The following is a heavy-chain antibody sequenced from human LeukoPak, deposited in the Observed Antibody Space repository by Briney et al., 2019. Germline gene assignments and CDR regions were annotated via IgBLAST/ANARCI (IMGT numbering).Heavy chain of an antibody. Sequence: PGGSLRLSCAASGFTFSSYAMHWVRQAPGKGLEWVAVISYDGSNKYYADSVKGRFTISRDNSKNTLYLQMNSLRAEDTAVYYCARDRRFGELLYLLDYWGQGTLVTVSS. D-gene: IGHD3-10*01. CDR2: ISYDGSNK. J-gene: IGHJ4*02. CDR1: GFTFSSYA. CDR3: ARDRRFGELLYLLDY. V-gene: IGHV3-30*04.